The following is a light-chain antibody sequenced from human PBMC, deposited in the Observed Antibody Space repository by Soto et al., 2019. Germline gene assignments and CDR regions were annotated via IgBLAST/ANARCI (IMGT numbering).Light chain of an antibody. CDR1: SRDVGGYNY. Sequence: QSALTQPPSASGSPGQSVTISCTGTSRDVGGYNYVSWYQQHPGKVPKLMVYEVNKRPSGVPDRFSGSKSGNTASLTVSGLHAEDEADYYCTSYAGGNNVFGTGTKLTVL. J-gene: IGLJ1*01. V-gene: IGLV2-8*01. CDR2: EVN. CDR3: TSYAGGNNV.